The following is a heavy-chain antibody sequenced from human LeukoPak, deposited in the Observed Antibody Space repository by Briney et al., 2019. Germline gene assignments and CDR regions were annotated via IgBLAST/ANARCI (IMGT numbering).Heavy chain of an antibody. D-gene: IGHD2-15*01. Sequence: PGGSLRPSCAASGFTFSSYAMHWVRQAPGKGLEWVAVISYDGSNKYYADSVKGRFTISRDNSKNTLYLQMNSLRAEDTAVYYCARDRLGGYCSGGSCFHYYGMDVWGQGTTVTVSS. V-gene: IGHV3-30-3*01. CDR2: ISYDGSNK. CDR1: GFTFSSYA. CDR3: ARDRLGGYCSGGSCFHYYGMDV. J-gene: IGHJ6*02.